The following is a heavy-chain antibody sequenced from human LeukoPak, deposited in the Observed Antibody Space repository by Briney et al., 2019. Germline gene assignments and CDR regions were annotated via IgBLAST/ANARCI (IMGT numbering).Heavy chain of an antibody. CDR1: GFTFSSYE. CDR3: ARETGDFGNFFDY. D-gene: IGHD4-17*01. V-gene: IGHV3-48*03. J-gene: IGHJ4*02. Sequence: GGSLRLSCAASGFTFSSYEMNWVRQAPGKGLEWVAYISGSGSTIHYADSVEGRFTISRDNAKNSLFLQMNSLRAEDTSVYYCARETGDFGNFFDYWGQGTLVTVSS. CDR2: ISGSGSTI.